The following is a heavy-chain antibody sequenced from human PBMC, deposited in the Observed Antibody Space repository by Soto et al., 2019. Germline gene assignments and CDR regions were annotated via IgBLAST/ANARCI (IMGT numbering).Heavy chain of an antibody. V-gene: IGHV4-59*08. CDR2: IYYSGST. J-gene: IGHJ6*02. Sequence: SETLSLTCTVSGGSISSYYWSWIRQPPGKGLEWIGYIYYSGSTNYNPSLKSRVTISVDMSKNQFSLKLSSVTAADTAVYYCARHEIQGNYGMDVWGQGTTVTVSS. CDR1: GGSISSYY. CDR3: ARHEIQGNYGMDV.